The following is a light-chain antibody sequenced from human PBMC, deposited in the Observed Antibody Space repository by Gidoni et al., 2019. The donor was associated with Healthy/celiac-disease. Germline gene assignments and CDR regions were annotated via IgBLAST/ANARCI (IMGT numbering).Light chain of an antibody. CDR2: AAS. Sequence: IQMTQSPSSLSASVGDRVTITCRASQSISSYLNWYQQKPGKAPKLLIYAASSLQSGVPSSFSGSGSGTDFTLTISSLQPEDFATYYCQQSYSTPRGTFGQXTKVEIK. J-gene: IGKJ1*01. CDR3: QQSYSTPRGT. CDR1: QSISSY. V-gene: IGKV1-39*01.